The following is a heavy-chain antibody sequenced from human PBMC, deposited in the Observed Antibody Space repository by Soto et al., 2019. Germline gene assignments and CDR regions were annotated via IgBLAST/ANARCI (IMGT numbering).Heavy chain of an antibody. CDR1: GFTFSSYG. CDR3: ARGGMDTAFDYGMDV. Sequence: QVQLVESGGGVVQPGRSLRLSCAASGFTFSSYGMHWVRQAPGKGLEWVAVIWYDGSNKYYADSVKGRFTISRDNSKNTLYLQMNSLRAEDTAVYYCARGGMDTAFDYGMDVWGQGTTVTVSS. D-gene: IGHD5-18*01. J-gene: IGHJ6*02. CDR2: IWYDGSNK. V-gene: IGHV3-33*01.